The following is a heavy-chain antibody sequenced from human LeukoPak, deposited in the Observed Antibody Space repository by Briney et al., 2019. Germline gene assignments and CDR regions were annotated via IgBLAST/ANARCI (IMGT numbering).Heavy chain of an antibody. CDR1: GYTLTELS. V-gene: IGHV1-24*01. Sequence: ASVKVSCKVSGYTLTELSMNWVRQAPGKGLEWMGGFDPEDGETIYAQKFQGRVTMTEDTSTDTAYMELSSLRSEDTAVYYCARAREIAARPGDAFDIWGQGTMVTVSS. CDR3: ARAREIAARPGDAFDI. D-gene: IGHD6-6*01. CDR2: FDPEDGET. J-gene: IGHJ3*02.